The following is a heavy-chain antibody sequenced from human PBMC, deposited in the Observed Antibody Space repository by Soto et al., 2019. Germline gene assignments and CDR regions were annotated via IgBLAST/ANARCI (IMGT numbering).Heavy chain of an antibody. Sequence: SETLSLTCTVSGGSISSYYWSWIRQPAGKGLEWIGRIYTSGSTNYNPSLKSRVTMSADTSKNQFSLKLSSVTAADTAVYYCARDCNDRSGYYYFDYWGQGTLVTVSS. CDR1: GGSISSYY. J-gene: IGHJ4*02. D-gene: IGHD3-22*01. CDR3: ARDCNDRSGYYYFDY. V-gene: IGHV4-4*07. CDR2: IYTSGST.